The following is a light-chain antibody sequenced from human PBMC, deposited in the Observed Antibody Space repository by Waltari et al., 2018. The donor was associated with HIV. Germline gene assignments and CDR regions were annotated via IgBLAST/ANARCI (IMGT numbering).Light chain of an antibody. J-gene: IGLJ3*02. CDR1: SSNIGSNY. CDR2: RNQ. CDR3: AAGDDSLSGWV. Sequence: QSVLTQPPSASGTPGQRVTISCSGSSSNIGSNYVYWYQQLPGTTPKLLSSRNQQRPSGVPDRFSGSKSGTSASLAISGLRSEDEADYYCAAGDDSLSGWVFGGGTKLTVL. V-gene: IGLV1-47*01.